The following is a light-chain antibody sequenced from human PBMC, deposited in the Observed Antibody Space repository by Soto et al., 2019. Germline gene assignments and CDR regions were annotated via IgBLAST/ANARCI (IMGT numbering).Light chain of an antibody. CDR2: TTS. CDR3: QQADSFPLT. V-gene: IGKV1D-12*01. Sequence: DIQMTQSPSSVSASVGDRVTITCRASQNINNWLAWYQQKPGKAPKLLVYTTSNLQSGVPSRFSGSGSGTDFTLTISSLQPEDFATYSCQQADSFPLTFGGGTKVEIK. CDR1: QNINNW. J-gene: IGKJ4*01.